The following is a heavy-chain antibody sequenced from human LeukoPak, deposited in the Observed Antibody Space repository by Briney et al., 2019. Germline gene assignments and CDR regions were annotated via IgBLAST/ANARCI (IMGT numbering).Heavy chain of an antibody. Sequence: SETLSLTCAVCGGFFSGYYWSWIRQPPGKGLEWIGEINHIGNTNYDPSLRSRVTISVDTSKNQFSLTLTSATAADTAVYFCARLGSVGYYNYQYMDIWGNGSTVTVSS. D-gene: IGHD6-13*01. CDR3: ARLGSVGYYNYQYMDI. CDR2: INHIGNT. CDR1: GGFFSGYY. V-gene: IGHV4-34*01. J-gene: IGHJ6*03.